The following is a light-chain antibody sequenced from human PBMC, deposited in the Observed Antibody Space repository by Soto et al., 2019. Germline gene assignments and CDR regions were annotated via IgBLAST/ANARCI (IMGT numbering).Light chain of an antibody. V-gene: IGKV1-39*01. J-gene: IGKJ1*01. CDR1: QSIISY. Sequence: DIPMTQSPSSLSASVGDRVTITCRASQSIISYLCWYQQKPGKAPKLLIYSASTLQSGVPSRFSGSGSGTDFTLTISSLQPEDSATYYCQQSYTTLATFGQGTKVEIK. CDR2: SAS. CDR3: QQSYTTLAT.